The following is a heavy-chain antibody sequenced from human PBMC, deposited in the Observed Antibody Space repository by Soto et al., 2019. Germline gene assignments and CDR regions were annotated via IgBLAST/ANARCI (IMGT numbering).Heavy chain of an antibody. CDR2: INPSGGTT. CDR1: GYTFTSYT. Sequence: ASVKVSCKASGYTFTSYTVHWVRQAPGQGLEWMAMINPSGGTTYYVQTFEGRVTLTSDTSTSTVFMELSSLRSEDTAVYYCASMTGYGSEYFFDPWCHGILVTGSS. J-gene: IGHJ5*02. CDR3: ASMTGYGSEYFFDP. D-gene: IGHD3-9*01. V-gene: IGHV1-46*01.